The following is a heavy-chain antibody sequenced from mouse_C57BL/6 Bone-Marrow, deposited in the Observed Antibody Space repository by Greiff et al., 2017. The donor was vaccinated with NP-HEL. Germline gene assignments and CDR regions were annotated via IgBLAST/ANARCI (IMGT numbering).Heavy chain of an antibody. CDR1: GFTFSSYA. V-gene: IGHV5-9-1*02. CDR2: ISSGGDYI. Sequence: MLVESGEGLVKPGGSLKLSCAASGFTFSSYAMSWVRQTPEKRLEWVAYISSGGDYIYYADTVKGRFTISRDNARNTLYLQMSSLKSEDTAMYYCTKYGSSYDAMDYWGQGTSVTVSS. J-gene: IGHJ4*01. CDR3: TKYGSSYDAMDY. D-gene: IGHD1-1*01.